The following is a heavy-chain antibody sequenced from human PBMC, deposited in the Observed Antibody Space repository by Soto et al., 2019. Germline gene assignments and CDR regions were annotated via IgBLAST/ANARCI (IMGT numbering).Heavy chain of an antibody. Sequence: GGSLRLSCAASGFTFSGYPMSWVRQAPGKGLEWVSAISGSGGSTYYADSVKGRFTISRDNSKNTLYLQMNSLRAEDTAVYYCAYSSTPFDYWGQGTLVTVSS. J-gene: IGHJ4*02. CDR2: ISGSGGST. CDR3: AYSSTPFDY. V-gene: IGHV3-23*01. CDR1: GFTFSGYP. D-gene: IGHD6-13*01.